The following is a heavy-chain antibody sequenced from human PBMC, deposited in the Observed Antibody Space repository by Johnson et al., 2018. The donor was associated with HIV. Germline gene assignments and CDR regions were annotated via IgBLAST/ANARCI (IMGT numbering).Heavy chain of an antibody. D-gene: IGHD2-8*02. CDR3: ARALRVLLGAFDI. CDR2: ISWDGGDT. CDR1: GITFDDYG. J-gene: IGHJ3*02. V-gene: IGHV3-43D*03. Sequence: VQLVESGGGLVQPGGSLRLSCAASGITFDDYGMSWVRQAPGKGLEWVSLISWDGGDTYYADSVKGRFIISRDNSKESLYLQMNSLRAEDTALYYCARALRVLLGAFDIWGQGTMVTVSS.